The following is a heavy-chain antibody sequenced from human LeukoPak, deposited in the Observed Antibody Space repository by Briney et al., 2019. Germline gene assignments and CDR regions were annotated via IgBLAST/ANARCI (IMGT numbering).Heavy chain of an antibody. CDR1: GFSFSTYI. CDR3: VKDGDYGGKQLGQTADY. Sequence: QPGGSLRLSCSASGFSFSTYIMYWVRQAPGKGLEYVSGISSYGGTTYYADSVKGRFTISRDNSKNTLYLQMSSLRAEDTAVYYCVKDGDYGGKQLGQTADYWGQGTLVTVSS. CDR2: ISSYGGTT. D-gene: IGHD4-23*01. V-gene: IGHV3-64D*09. J-gene: IGHJ4*02.